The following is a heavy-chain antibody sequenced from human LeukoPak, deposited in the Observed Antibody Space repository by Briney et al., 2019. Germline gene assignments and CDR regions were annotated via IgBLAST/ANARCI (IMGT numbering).Heavy chain of an antibody. CDR1: GFTFSSYA. D-gene: IGHD4-23*01. Sequence: GGSLRLSCAASGFTFSSYAMSWVRQAPGKGLEWVSAISGSGGSTYYADSVKGRFTISRDNSKNTLSLQVNSLRFEDTAVYFCAKGDYGGNSHTFDIWGQGTMVTVSS. CDR3: AKGDYGGNSHTFDI. J-gene: IGHJ3*02. CDR2: ISGSGGST. V-gene: IGHV3-23*01.